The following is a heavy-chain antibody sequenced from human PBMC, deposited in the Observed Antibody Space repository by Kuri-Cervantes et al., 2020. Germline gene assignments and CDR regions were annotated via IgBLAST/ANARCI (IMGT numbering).Heavy chain of an antibody. D-gene: IGHD3-3*01. CDR1: GFTFGDYA. V-gene: IGHV3-49*04. CDR2: IRSKAYGGTT. CDR3: ARSITIFGPTVDY. Sequence: GGSLRLSCTASGFTFGDYAMSWVRQAPGKGLEWVGFIRSKAYGGTTEYAASVKGRFTISRDNSKNTLYLQMNSLRAEDTAVYYCARSITIFGPTVDYWGQGTLVTVSS. J-gene: IGHJ4*02.